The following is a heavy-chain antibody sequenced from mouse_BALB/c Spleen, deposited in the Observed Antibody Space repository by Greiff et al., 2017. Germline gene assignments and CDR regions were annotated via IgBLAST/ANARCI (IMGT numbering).Heavy chain of an antibody. CDR1: GYTFTSYT. CDR2: INPSSGYT. J-gene: IGHJ3*01. Sequence: QVQLQQSAAELARPGASVKMSCKASGYTFTSYTMHWVKQRPGQGLEWIGYINPSSGYTEYNQKFKDKTTLTADKSSSTAYMQLSSLTSEDSAVYYCARNYGSSLFAYWGQGTLVTVSA. CDR3: ARNYGSSLFAY. D-gene: IGHD1-1*01. V-gene: IGHV1-4*02.